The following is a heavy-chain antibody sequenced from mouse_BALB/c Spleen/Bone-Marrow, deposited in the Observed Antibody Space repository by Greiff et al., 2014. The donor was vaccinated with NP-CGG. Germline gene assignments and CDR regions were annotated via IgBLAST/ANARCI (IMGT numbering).Heavy chain of an antibody. V-gene: IGHV7-3*02. J-gene: IGHJ2*01. CDR2: IRNKANGYTT. CDR1: GFTFTDYY. CDR3: ARDKGRVFFDY. Sequence: EVQLVESGGALVQPGGSLRLSCAPSGFTFTDYYMNWVRQPPGKALEWLGFIRNKANGYTTEYSASVKGRFTISRDNSQSILYLQMNTLRAEDSATYYCARDKGRVFFDYWGQGTTLTVSS.